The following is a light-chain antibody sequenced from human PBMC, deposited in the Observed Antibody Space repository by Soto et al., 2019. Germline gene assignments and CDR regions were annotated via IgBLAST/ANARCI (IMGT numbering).Light chain of an antibody. J-gene: IGKJ1*01. CDR2: DAS. Sequence: EFVLTQSPGTLSLSPGERATLSCRASQTVRNNYLAWYQQKPGQAPRLLIYDASSRATGIPDRFGGGGSGTDLTITISRLEPEDCEVYDGQQYGSSPETFGQGTKVDIK. CDR3: QQYGSSPET. CDR1: QTVRNNY. V-gene: IGKV3-20*01.